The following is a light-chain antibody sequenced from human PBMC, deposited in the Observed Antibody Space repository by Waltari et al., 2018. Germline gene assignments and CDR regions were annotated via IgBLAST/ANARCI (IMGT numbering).Light chain of an antibody. CDR2: DVS. J-gene: IGLJ1*01. Sequence: QSALTQPASVSGSPGQSINTSCTGTSRDVGGYTYVSWYQQHPGKAPKLMIYDVSERPSWVSYRFSGSKSGNTASLTISGLQAEDEADYYCSSYTSSSTYVFGTGTKVTVL. CDR3: SSYTSSSTYV. CDR1: SRDVGGYTY. V-gene: IGLV2-14*01.